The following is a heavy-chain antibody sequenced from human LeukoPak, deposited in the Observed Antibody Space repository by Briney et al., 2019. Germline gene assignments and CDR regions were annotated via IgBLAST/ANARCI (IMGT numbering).Heavy chain of an antibody. V-gene: IGHV3-30*18. D-gene: IGHD3-9*01. J-gene: IGHJ4*02. CDR1: GFTFSSYG. Sequence: GGSLRLSCAASGFTFSSYGMHWVRQAPGKGLEWVAVISYDGSNKYYADSVKGRFTISRDNSKNTLYLQMDSLRAEDTAVYYCAKSMDILTGYLWSLDYWGQGTLVTVSS. CDR2: ISYDGSNK. CDR3: AKSMDILTGYLWSLDY.